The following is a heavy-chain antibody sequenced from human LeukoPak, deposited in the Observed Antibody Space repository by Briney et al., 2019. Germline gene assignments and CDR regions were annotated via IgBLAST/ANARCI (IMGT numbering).Heavy chain of an antibody. J-gene: IGHJ6*03. CDR1: GGTFSSYA. V-gene: IGHV1-69*06. CDR3: ARGNTRGIVVVPAASGGSYYYMDV. Sequence: GASVKVSCKASGGTFSSYAISWVRQAPGQGLEWMGGIIPIFGTANYAQKFQGRVTITADKSTSTAYMELSSLRSEDTAVYYCARGNTRGIVVVPAASGGSYYYMDVWGKGTTVTVSS. CDR2: IIPIFGTA. D-gene: IGHD2-2*01.